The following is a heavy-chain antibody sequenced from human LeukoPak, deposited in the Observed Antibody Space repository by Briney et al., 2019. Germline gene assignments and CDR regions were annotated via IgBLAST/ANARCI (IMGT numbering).Heavy chain of an antibody. CDR1: GFTFSSHW. D-gene: IGHD2-15*01. Sequence: PGGSLTLSCAASGFTFSSHWMSWVRQAPGKGPEWVAHIKPGGSGKYYVDSMEGRFSISRDNAKNSLFLQMSSLRAEDTAVYYCARPSCSGGTCFDYWGHGVLVTVSS. J-gene: IGHJ4*01. CDR2: IKPGGSGK. CDR3: ARPSCSGGTCFDY. V-gene: IGHV3-7*03.